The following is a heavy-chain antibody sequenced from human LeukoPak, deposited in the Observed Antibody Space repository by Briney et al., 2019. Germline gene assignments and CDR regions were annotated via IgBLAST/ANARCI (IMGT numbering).Heavy chain of an antibody. Sequence: ASVKVSCKASGGTFSGYAFTWVRQAPGQGLEWMGRIVPLLGIASYAQRFQGRGTITADKSTSTAYMELSSLRSEDTAVYYCARGPYYYGSGSFFLDDWGQGTLLTVSS. CDR2: IVPLLGIA. V-gene: IGHV1-69*04. CDR1: GGTFSGYA. J-gene: IGHJ4*02. CDR3: ARGPYYYGSGSFFLDD. D-gene: IGHD3-10*01.